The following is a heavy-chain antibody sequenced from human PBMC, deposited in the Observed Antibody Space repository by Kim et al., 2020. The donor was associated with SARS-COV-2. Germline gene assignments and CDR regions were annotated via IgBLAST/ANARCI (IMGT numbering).Heavy chain of an antibody. CDR2: IRSKANSYGT. V-gene: IGHV3-73*01. Sequence: GGSLRLSWAASGFSGSDSTMHWVRQASGKGLEWVGGIRSKANSYGTAYAASVRGRFIISRDDSKNTAYLQMNSLKTEDTAVHYCTRIPGTLFAFWDAFDIWGQGTRVSVTS. J-gene: IGHJ3*02. CDR1: GFSGSDST. CDR3: TRIPGTLFAFWDAFDI. D-gene: IGHD1-1*01.